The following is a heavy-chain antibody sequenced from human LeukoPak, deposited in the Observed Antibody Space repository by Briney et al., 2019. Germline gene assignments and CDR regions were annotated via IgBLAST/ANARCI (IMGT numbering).Heavy chain of an antibody. V-gene: IGHV3-21*01. CDR1: GFTFSSYS. D-gene: IGHD3-3*01. Sequence: GGSLRLSCAASGFTFSSYSMNWVRQAPGKGLEWVSSISSSSSYIYYADSVKGRFTISRDNAKNSLYLQMNSLRAEDTAVYYCARGDFWRPTRGWVYFDYWGQGTLVTVSS. CDR3: ARGDFWRPTRGWVYFDY. CDR2: ISSSSSYI. J-gene: IGHJ4*02.